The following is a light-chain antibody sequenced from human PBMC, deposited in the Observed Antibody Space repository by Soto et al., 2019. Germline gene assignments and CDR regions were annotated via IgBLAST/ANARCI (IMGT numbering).Light chain of an antibody. CDR2: AAS. V-gene: IGKV1-39*01. CDR1: QSISSY. J-gene: IGKJ3*01. CDR3: QQSYSTLFT. Sequence: DIQMTPSPSSLSASVGDRVTITCRASQSISSYLNWYQQKPGKAPKLLIYAASSLQSGVPSRFSGSGSGTDFTLTISSLQPEDFATYYCQQSYSTLFTFGPGTRWIS.